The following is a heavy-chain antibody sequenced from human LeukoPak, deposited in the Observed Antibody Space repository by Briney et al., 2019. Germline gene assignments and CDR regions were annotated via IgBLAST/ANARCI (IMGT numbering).Heavy chain of an antibody. CDR2: IWYDGSNK. CDR1: GFTFSSYG. J-gene: IGHJ4*02. CDR3: ARTGGIVGATNFDY. D-gene: IGHD1-26*01. V-gene: IGHV3-33*01. Sequence: GGSLRLSCAASGFTFSSYGMHWARQAPGKGLEWVAVIWYDGSNKYYADSVKGRFTISRDNSKNTLYLQMNSLRAEDTAVYYCARTGGIVGATNFDYWGQGTLVTVSS.